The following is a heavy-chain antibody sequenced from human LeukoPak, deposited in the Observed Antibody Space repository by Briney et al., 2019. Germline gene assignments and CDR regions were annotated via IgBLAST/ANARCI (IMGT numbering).Heavy chain of an antibody. D-gene: IGHD5-18*01. CDR3: VSYTSIGW. Sequence: GGSLRLFCAASGFPLYRYRVHWVRQAPGKGLVWVSRSTDGTTTSHADSVKGRFTISRDNAKNTLYLQMNSLRAEDTAVYYCVSYTSIGWRGQGTLVTVSS. CDR1: GFPLYRYR. J-gene: IGHJ4*02. CDR2: STDGTTT. V-gene: IGHV3-74*01.